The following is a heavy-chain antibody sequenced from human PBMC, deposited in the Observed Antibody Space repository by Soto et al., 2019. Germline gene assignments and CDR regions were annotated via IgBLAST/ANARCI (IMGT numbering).Heavy chain of an antibody. D-gene: IGHD4-17*01. V-gene: IGHV3-30*18. CDR1: GFTFSSYG. CDR2: ISYDGSNK. CDR3: AKFRGLYGDYWFDY. Sequence: QVQLVESGGGVVQPGRSLRLSCAASGFTFSSYGMHWVRQAPGKGLEWVAVISYDGSNKYYADSVKGRFIISRDNSKNTLYLQMNSLRAEDTAVYYCAKFRGLYGDYWFDYWGQGTLVTVSS. J-gene: IGHJ4*02.